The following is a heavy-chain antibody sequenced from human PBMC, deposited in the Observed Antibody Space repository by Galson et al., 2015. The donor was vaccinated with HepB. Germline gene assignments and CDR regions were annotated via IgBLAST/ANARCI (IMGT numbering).Heavy chain of an antibody. Sequence: SVKVSCKASGGTFSSYAISWVRQAPGQGLEWMGGIIPIFGTANYAQKFQGRVTITADESTSTAYMELSSLRSEDTAVYYCARPACDILTGCAGGRYYYYGMDVWGQGTTVTVSS. J-gene: IGHJ6*02. D-gene: IGHD3-9*01. CDR2: IIPIFGTA. CDR3: ARPACDILTGCAGGRYYYYGMDV. V-gene: IGHV1-69*13. CDR1: GGTFSSYA.